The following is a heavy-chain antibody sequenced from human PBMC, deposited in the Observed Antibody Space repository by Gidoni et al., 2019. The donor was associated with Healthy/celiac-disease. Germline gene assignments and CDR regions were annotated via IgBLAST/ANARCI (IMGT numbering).Heavy chain of an antibody. Sequence: EVQLVESGGGLVKPGGSLRLSCAASGFTFRNAWLNWVRQAPGKGLEWVGSIKSKTDGGTTDYAAPVKGRFTISRDDSKNTLYLQMNSLKTEDTAVYYCTTEATVYDFWSGYYDGVDYWGQGTLVTVSS. CDR1: GFTFRNAW. CDR3: TTEATVYDFWSGYYDGVDY. D-gene: IGHD3-3*01. V-gene: IGHV3-15*07. CDR2: IKSKTDGGTT. J-gene: IGHJ4*02.